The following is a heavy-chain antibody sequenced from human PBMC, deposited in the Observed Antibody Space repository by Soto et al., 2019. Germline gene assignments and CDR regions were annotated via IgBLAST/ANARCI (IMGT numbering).Heavy chain of an antibody. V-gene: IGHV1-18*01. CDR2: ISAYNGNT. Sequence: GASVKVSCKASGYTFASYDINWVRQATGQELGWMGRISAYNGNTKYAQKFQGRVTMTTDTSTSTAYMELRSLRSDDTAVYYCARDLGGSYYAPVDYWGQGTLVTVSS. CDR1: GYTFASYD. CDR3: ARDLGGSYYAPVDY. D-gene: IGHD1-26*01. J-gene: IGHJ4*02.